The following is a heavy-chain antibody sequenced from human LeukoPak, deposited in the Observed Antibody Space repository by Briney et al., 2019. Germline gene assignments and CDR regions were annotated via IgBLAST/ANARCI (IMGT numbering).Heavy chain of an antibody. CDR1: GFSLSTSGVG. V-gene: IGHV2-5*02. Sequence: SGPTLVKPTQTLTLTCTFSGFSLSTSGVGVGWIRQPPEKALECLVLIYWDDNNRYSPSLKSRLPITKDTSKNQVDLTMTNMDPVDTATYYCAHYGDYRFMYYFDHWGQGTLVTVSS. CDR3: AHYGDYRFMYYFDH. CDR2: IYWDDNN. D-gene: IGHD4-17*01. J-gene: IGHJ4*02.